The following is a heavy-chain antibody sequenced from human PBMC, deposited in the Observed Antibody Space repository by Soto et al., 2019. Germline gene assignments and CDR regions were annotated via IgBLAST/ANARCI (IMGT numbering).Heavy chain of an antibody. D-gene: IGHD6-6*01. CDR2: IYYSGST. CDR3: ASAEYSSSSIYYYGMDV. CDR1: GGSISSYY. Sequence: SETLSLTCTVSGGSISSYYWSWIRQPPGKGLEWIGYIYYSGSTNYNPSLKSRVTISVDTSKNQFSLKLSSVTAADTAVYYCASAEYSSSSIYYYGMDVWGQATTVTVSS. V-gene: IGHV4-59*01. J-gene: IGHJ6*02.